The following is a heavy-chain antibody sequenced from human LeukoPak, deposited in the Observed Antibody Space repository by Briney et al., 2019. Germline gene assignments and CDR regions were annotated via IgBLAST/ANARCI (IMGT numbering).Heavy chain of an antibody. CDR3: ARDSPNLGIDY. CDR1: GFTVSSNY. Sequence: TGGSLRLSCAASGFTVSSNYMSWVRQAPGKGLEWVSVIYSGGSTYYADSVKGRFTISRDNSKNTLYLQMNSLRAADTAVYYCARDSPNLGIDYWGQGTLVTVSS. CDR2: IYSGGST. J-gene: IGHJ4*02. D-gene: IGHD3-16*01. V-gene: IGHV3-53*01.